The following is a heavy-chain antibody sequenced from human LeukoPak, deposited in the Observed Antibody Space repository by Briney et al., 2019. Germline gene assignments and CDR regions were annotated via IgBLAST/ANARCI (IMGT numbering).Heavy chain of an antibody. CDR3: YSALDGGLN. CDR2: IYSGGST. Sequence: GGSLRLSCAASGFIVSSNYMSWVRQAPGKGLKWASVIYSGGSTYYADSVKGRFTISRDNSKNTLYLQMNSLRAEDTAIYFCYSALDGGLNWGQGTLVTVSS. V-gene: IGHV3-53*01. J-gene: IGHJ4*02. D-gene: IGHD4-11*01. CDR1: GFIVSSNY.